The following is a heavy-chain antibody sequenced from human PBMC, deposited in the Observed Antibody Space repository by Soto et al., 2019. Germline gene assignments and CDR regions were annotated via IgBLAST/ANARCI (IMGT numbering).Heavy chain of an antibody. CDR1: GGSISSDNW. V-gene: IGHV4-4*02. D-gene: IGHD3-10*01. J-gene: IGHJ5*02. CDR3: AKMGPGSFEP. CDR2: IYHSGST. Sequence: LSLTCAVSGGSISSDNWWSWVRQPPGKGLEWIGEIYHSGSTKYGPSLKSRVTISVDKSKNQLALKLSSVTAADTAVYYCAKMGPGSFEPWGQGTMVTVS.